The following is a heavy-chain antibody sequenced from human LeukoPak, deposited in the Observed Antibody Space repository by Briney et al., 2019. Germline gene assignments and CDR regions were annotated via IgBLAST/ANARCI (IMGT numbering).Heavy chain of an antibody. CDR2: IYHSGST. CDR3: ARGGRITGTLGGYDY. D-gene: IGHD1-20*01. J-gene: IGHJ4*02. CDR1: GGSISSGGYY. V-gene: IGHV4-30-2*01. Sequence: PSQTLSLTCTVSGGSISSGGYYWSWIRQPPGKGLEWIGYIYHSGSTYYNPSLKSRVTISVDRSKNQFSLKLSSVTAADTAVYYCARGGRITGTLGGYDYWGQGTLVTVSS.